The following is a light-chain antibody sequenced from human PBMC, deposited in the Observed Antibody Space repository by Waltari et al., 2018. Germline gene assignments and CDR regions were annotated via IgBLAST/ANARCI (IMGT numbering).Light chain of an antibody. CDR3: QQKFT. J-gene: IGKJ3*01. CDR1: QSVTSY. CDR2: DAS. V-gene: IGKV3-11*01. Sequence: EIVLTQSPATLSLSPGERATLSCRASQSVTSYLGWYQQKPGQPPGLLIYDASNRATGIPARFSGSGSGTDFTLTISSLEPEDFAVYYCQQKFTFGPGTKVDIK.